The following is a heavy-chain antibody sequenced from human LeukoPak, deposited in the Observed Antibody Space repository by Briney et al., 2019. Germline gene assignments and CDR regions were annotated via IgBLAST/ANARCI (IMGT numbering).Heavy chain of an antibody. V-gene: IGHV3-23*01. D-gene: IGHD3-10*01. CDR2: IDGDGGNT. CDR1: GFIFSSFA. J-gene: IGHJ4*02. CDR3: AQDYGRDREGTMFDY. Sequence: GGSLRLSCAVSGFIFSSFAMSWVRQAPGKGLEWVSGIDGDGGNTWNADSVKGRFTISRDNSKNTLYLQMNSLRVEDTAVYYCAQDYGRDREGTMFDYRGQGILVTVSS.